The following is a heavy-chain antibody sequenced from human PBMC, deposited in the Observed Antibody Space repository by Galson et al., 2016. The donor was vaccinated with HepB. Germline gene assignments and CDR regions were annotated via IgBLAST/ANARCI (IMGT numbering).Heavy chain of an antibody. Sequence: SLRLSCAASGFTFSSYGMHWVRQAPGKGLEWVAVTWYDGSNKYYADSVKGRFAISRDNSKNTLYLQMNSLRAEDTAVYYCARDSGATLFSGGFDYWGQGTLVTVSS. CDR2: TWYDGSNK. J-gene: IGHJ4*02. V-gene: IGHV3-33*01. CDR3: ARDSGATLFSGGFDY. CDR1: GFTFSSYG. D-gene: IGHD3-10*02.